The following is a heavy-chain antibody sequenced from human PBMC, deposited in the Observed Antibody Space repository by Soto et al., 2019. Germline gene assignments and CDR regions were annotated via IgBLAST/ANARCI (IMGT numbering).Heavy chain of an antibody. J-gene: IGHJ4*02. V-gene: IGHV3-23*01. CDR1: GFTFSSYA. Sequence: GGSLRLSCAASGFTFSSYAMSWVRQAPGKGLEWVSAISGSGGSTYCADSVKGRFTISRDNSKNTLYLQMNSLRAEDTAVYYCAKSPYYGSGSGKGEMGYWGQGTLVTVSS. CDR2: ISGSGGST. CDR3: AKSPYYGSGSGKGEMGY. D-gene: IGHD3-10*01.